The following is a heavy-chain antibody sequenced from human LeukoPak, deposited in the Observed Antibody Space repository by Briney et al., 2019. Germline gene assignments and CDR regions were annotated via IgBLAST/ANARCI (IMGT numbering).Heavy chain of an antibody. V-gene: IGHV3-74*01. CDR2: INTDGSST. Sequence: GGSLRLSCAASGFTFSNYWMHWVRQAPGKGLVWVSRINTDGSSTNYADSVKGRFTISRDNAKITLYLQMNSLRAEDTAVYYCARAKIHNWYFDLWGRGTLVTVSS. J-gene: IGHJ2*01. CDR1: GFTFSNYW. CDR3: ARAKIHNWYFDL.